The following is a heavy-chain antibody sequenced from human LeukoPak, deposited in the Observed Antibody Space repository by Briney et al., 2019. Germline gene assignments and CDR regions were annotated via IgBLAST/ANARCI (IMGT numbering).Heavy chain of an antibody. CDR1: GFTFDDYA. J-gene: IGHJ4*02. CDR3: AKEAGGSYSKYYFDY. D-gene: IGHD1-26*01. CDR2: ISWNSGSI. V-gene: IGHV3-9*03. Sequence: GGSLRLSCAASGFTFDDYAMHWVRQAPGKGREGVSGISWNSGSIGYADSVKGRFTISRDNAKNSLYLQMNSLRAEDMALYYCAKEAGGSYSKYYFDYWGQGTLVTVSS.